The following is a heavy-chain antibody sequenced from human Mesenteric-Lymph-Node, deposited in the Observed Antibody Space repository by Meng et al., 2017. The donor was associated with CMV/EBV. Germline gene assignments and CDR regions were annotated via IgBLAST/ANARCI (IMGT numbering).Heavy chain of an antibody. CDR1: TFLYYT. D-gene: IGHD6-6*01. J-gene: IGHJ5*02. V-gene: IGHV1-69*08. CDR3: ARGIAARKGAIRDNWFDP. CDR2: FIPLLDTA. Sequence: TFLYYTISWVRQTPGQGLEWMGRFIPLLDTANYAQNFQGRVTITADKSTSTAYMELTSLRSEDTALYYCARGIAARKGAIRDNWFDPWGQGTLVTVSS.